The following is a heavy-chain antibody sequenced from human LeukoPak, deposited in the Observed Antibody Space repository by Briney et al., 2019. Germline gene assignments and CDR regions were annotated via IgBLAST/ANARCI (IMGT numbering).Heavy chain of an antibody. CDR1: GGSINSGSCY. Sequence: SETLSLTCTVSGGSINSGSCYWSWIRQPAGKGLEWIGRIYTSGSTNYNPSLKSRVTISVDTSKNQFSLKLSSVTAADTAVYYCARELSYYYYYMDVWGKGTTVIISS. CDR2: IYTSGST. V-gene: IGHV4-61*02. J-gene: IGHJ6*03. CDR3: ARELSYYYYYMDV.